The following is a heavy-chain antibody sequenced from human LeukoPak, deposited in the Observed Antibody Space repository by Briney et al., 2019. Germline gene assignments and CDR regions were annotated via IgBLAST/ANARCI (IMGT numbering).Heavy chain of an antibody. J-gene: IGHJ1*01. CDR2: IWYDGRNK. Sequence: QPGRSLRLSCVASGFTFSSYGMHWVRQAPGKGLEWVAVIWYDGRNKYYGDSVKGRFTISRDNSKNTLYLQMDSLRAEDTAVYYCARGCGGGCYGYLQHWGQGTLVTVSS. V-gene: IGHV3-33*01. D-gene: IGHD2-21*02. CDR1: GFTFSSYG. CDR3: ARGCGGGCYGYLQH.